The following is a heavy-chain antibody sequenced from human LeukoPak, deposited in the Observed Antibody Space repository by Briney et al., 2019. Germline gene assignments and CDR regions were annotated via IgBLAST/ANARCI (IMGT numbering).Heavy chain of an antibody. V-gene: IGHV3-48*02. Sequence: GGSLRLSCAASGFTFSSYSMNWVRQAPGKGLEWGSYISSSSSTIYYADSVKGRFTISRDNAKNSLYLQMNSLRDEDTAVYYCARDAHPLRFLEWHVLWDYWGQGTLVTVSS. CDR1: GFTFSSYS. D-gene: IGHD3-3*01. CDR3: ARDAHPLRFLEWHVLWDY. CDR2: ISSSSSTI. J-gene: IGHJ4*02.